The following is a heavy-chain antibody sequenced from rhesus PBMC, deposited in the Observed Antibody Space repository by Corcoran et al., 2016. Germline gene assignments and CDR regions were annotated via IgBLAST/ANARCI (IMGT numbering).Heavy chain of an antibody. CDR3: ARGESSWSPEYFEV. D-gene: IGHD6-13*01. CDR1: GGSISSNY. J-gene: IGHJ1*01. CDR2: ISGSGGST. Sequence: QVQLQESGPGLVKPSETLSLTCAVSGGSISSNYWSWIRQPPGKGLGWIGRISGSGGSTTYNPSPKGRVTISPDTAKNQFSRKVSAVTAADTAVYYCARGESSWSPEYFEVWGQGALVTVSS. V-gene: IGHV4-173*01.